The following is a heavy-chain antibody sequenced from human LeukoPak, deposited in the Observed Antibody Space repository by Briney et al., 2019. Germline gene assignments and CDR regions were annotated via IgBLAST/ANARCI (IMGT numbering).Heavy chain of an antibody. Sequence: GRSLRLSCAASGFTFSSYGMHWVRQAPGKGLEWVAVISYDGSNKYYADSVKGRFTISRDNSKNTLYLQMNSLRAEDTAVYYCAKDHGHFDYWDQGTLVTVSS. CDR2: ISYDGSNK. V-gene: IGHV3-30*18. CDR3: AKDHGHFDY. CDR1: GFTFSSYG. J-gene: IGHJ4*02. D-gene: IGHD3/OR15-3a*01.